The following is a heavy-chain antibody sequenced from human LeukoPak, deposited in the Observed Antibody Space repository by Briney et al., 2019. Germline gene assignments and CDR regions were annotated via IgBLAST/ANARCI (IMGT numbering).Heavy chain of an antibody. D-gene: IGHD3-22*01. CDR2: IYYSGST. J-gene: IGHJ3*02. CDR3: ARADSSGYYFLLDAFDI. CDR1: GGSFSGYY. Sequence: KPSETLSLTCAVYGGSFSGYYWSWIRQPPGKGLEWIGYIYYSGSTYYNPSLKSRVTISVDTSKNQFSLKLSSVTAADTAVYYCARADSSGYYFLLDAFDIWGQGTMVTVSS. V-gene: IGHV4-30-4*01.